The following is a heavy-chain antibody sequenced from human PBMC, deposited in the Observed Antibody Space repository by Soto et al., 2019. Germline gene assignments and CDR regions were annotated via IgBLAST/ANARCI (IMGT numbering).Heavy chain of an antibody. Sequence: EVQLVESGGGLVMPGGALRLSCAAFGFTFSTYHMKWVRQAPGKGLEWVSSINPSSSHIYYPDSVRGRFTISRDNSKNSMHMQMNSLRTEDAAVYYCARGYCAGGGCYLRREAIDVWGQGTMVTVSS. CDR1: GFTFSTYH. CDR2: INPSSSHI. CDR3: ARGYCAGGGCYLRREAIDV. J-gene: IGHJ3*01. D-gene: IGHD2-8*02. V-gene: IGHV3-21*01.